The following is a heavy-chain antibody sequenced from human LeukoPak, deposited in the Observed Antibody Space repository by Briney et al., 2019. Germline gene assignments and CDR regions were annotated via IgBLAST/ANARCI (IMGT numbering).Heavy chain of an antibody. CDR1: GYTFTHQW. D-gene: IGHD3-10*01. J-gene: IGHJ4*02. V-gene: IGHV5-51*01. CDR2: IYPRDSDT. Sequence: GESLKISCQASGYTFTHQWIGWVRPQSGSGLEWMGIIYPRDSDTRYSPSFQGHVTISADTSINTAYLEWSRLEASDTGIYYCARHSDVIGAIWGQGTLVTVSS. CDR3: ARHSDVIGAI.